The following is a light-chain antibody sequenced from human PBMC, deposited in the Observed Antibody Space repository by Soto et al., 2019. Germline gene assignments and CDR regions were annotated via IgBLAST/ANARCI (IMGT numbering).Light chain of an antibody. V-gene: IGKV3-20*01. CDR3: QQYGSSPPLT. CDR1: QSVSSNY. CDR2: GAS. J-gene: IGKJ4*01. Sequence: IVLTQSPGTLSLSPGERATLSCRASQSVSSNYLAWYQQKPGQAPRLLIYGASSRATGIPDRFSGSGSGTDFTLTISRLEPEDFVVYYCQQYGSSPPLTFGGGTKVDIK.